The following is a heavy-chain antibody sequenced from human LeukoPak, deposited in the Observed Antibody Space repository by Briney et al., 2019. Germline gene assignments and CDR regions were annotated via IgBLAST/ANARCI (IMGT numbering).Heavy chain of an antibody. CDR1: GFTFSSYG. Sequence: GGSLRLSCAASGFTFSSYGMHWVRQAPGKGLEWVAVIWYDRSNKYYADSVKGRFTISRDNSKNTLYLQMNSLRAEDTAVYYCARDLYYDSSGPTGHWGQGTLVTVSS. CDR2: IWYDRSNK. J-gene: IGHJ4*02. D-gene: IGHD3-22*01. V-gene: IGHV3-33*01. CDR3: ARDLYYDSSGPTGH.